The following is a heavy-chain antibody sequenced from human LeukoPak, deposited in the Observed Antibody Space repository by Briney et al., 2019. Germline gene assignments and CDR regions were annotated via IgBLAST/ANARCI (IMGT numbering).Heavy chain of an antibody. Sequence: SETLSLTCTVSGGSISSGSYYWSWIRQPAGKGLEWIGRIYISGSTSYNPSLKSRVTISADTSKNQFSLKLSSVTAADTAVYYCARGYWFYFDYWGQGTLVTVSS. CDR1: GGSISSGSYY. D-gene: IGHD2-8*02. J-gene: IGHJ4*02. CDR3: ARGYWFYFDY. V-gene: IGHV4-61*02. CDR2: IYISGST.